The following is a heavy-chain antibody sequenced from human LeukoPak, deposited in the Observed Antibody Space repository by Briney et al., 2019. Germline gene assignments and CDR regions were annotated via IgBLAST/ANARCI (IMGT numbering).Heavy chain of an antibody. CDR2: FDPEDGET. J-gene: IGHJ4*02. Sequence: ASVKVSCKVSGYTLTELSMHWVRQAPGKGLEWMGGFDPEDGETIYAQKFQGRVTMTRDTSISTGNMEVSWLRSDDTAVYYCARYMAAAGTFDYWGQGTLVTVSS. D-gene: IGHD6-13*01. CDR3: ARYMAAAGTFDY. V-gene: IGHV1-24*01. CDR1: GYTLTELS.